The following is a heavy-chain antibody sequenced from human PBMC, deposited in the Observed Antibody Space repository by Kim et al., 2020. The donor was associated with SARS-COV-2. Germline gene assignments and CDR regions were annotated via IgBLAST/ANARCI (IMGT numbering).Heavy chain of an antibody. CDR1: GGSISSYY. Sequence: SETLSLTCTVSGGSISSYYWSWIRQPPGKGLEWIGNIYYSGSPNYNPSLKSRVTISVDTSKNQFSLKLSSVTAADTAVYYCARTSLLVQGYYYYYMDVWGKGTTVTVSS. CDR2: IYYSGSP. D-gene: IGHD3-22*01. V-gene: IGHV4-59*01. CDR3: ARTSLLVQGYYYYYMDV. J-gene: IGHJ6*03.